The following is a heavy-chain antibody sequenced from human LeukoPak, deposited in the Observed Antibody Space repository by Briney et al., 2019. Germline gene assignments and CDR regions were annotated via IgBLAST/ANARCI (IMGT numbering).Heavy chain of an antibody. CDR1: GFTFGDYA. CDR3: TRHRYSSSWYRGYFDY. J-gene: IGHJ4*02. D-gene: IGHD6-13*01. CDR2: IRSKAYGGTT. Sequence: GGSLRLSCTASGFTFGDYAMSWFRQAPGKGLEWVGFIRSKAYGGTTEYAASVKGRFTISRDDSKSIAYLQMNSLNTEHTAVYYCTRHRYSSSWYRGYFDYWGQGTLVTVSS. V-gene: IGHV3-49*03.